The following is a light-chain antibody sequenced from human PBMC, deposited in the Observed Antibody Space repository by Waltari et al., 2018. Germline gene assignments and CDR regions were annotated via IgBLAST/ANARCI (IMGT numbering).Light chain of an antibody. J-gene: IGLJ2*01. CDR3: SSQSTKNGVI. Sequence: QSALPQPASVSGSPGQSITISCTGSSSDVGGDDSVAWYEDHPGQAPKVIIYDVNRRCSGVSDRFSGSKSGNTASLTISGLQAEDEATFYCSSQSTKNGVIFGGGTKVTVL. V-gene: IGLV2-14*03. CDR2: DVN. CDR1: SSDVGGDDS.